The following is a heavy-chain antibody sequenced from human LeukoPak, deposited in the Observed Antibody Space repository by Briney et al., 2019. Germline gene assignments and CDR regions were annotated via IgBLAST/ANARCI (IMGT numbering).Heavy chain of an antibody. CDR2: INWNGGST. D-gene: IGHD1-26*01. Sequence: GGSLRLSCAASGFTFDDYGMSWVRQAPGEGLEWVSGINWNGGSTGYADSVKGRFTISRDNAKNSLYLQMNSLRAEDTAVYYCARRQGRRGIVGPTILKGAFDIWGQGTVVTVSS. CDR3: ARRQGRRGIVGPTILKGAFDI. CDR1: GFTFDDYG. J-gene: IGHJ3*02. V-gene: IGHV3-20*04.